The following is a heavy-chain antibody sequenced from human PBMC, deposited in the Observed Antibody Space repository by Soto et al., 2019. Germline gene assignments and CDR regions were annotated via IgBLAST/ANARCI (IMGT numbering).Heavy chain of an antibody. V-gene: IGHV3-48*02. J-gene: IGHJ4*02. Sequence: EVQLVESGGGLVQPGGSLRLSCAASGFTFSSYSMNWVRQAPGKGLEWVSYISSSSTIYYADSVKGRFTISRDNAKNSLYLQMNSLRDEDTAVYYCARGTDVDTAIGYWGQGTLVTVSS. CDR1: GFTFSSYS. CDR2: ISSSSTI. D-gene: IGHD5-18*01. CDR3: ARGTDVDTAIGY.